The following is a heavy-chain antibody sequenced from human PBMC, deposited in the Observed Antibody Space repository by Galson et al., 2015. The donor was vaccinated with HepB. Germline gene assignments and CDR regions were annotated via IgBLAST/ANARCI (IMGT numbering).Heavy chain of an antibody. J-gene: IGHJ4*02. Sequence: SVKVSCKASGGTFSSYTISWVRQAPGQGLEWMGRIIPILGIANYAQKFQGRVTITADKSTSTAYMELSSLRSEDTAVYYCASRCYYYDSSGYYYDYWGQGTLVTVSS. V-gene: IGHV1-69*02. CDR1: GGTFSSYT. CDR2: IIPILGIA. CDR3: ASRCYYYDSSGYYYDY. D-gene: IGHD3-22*01.